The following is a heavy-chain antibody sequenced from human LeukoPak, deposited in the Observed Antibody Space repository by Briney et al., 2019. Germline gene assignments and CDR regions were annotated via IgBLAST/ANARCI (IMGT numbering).Heavy chain of an antibody. CDR3: TRLGIAPRDFDY. V-gene: IGHV3-21*01. CDR1: GFIFSSYS. J-gene: IGHJ4*02. D-gene: IGHD6-6*01. CDR2: ITTRSTYI. Sequence: GGSLRLSCTASGFIFSSYSMNWVRQAPGKGLEWVSSITTRSTYIYYADSVKGRFTISRDNAKNSLYLQMNSLRAEDTAVYYCTRLGIAPRDFDYWGQGTLVTVSS.